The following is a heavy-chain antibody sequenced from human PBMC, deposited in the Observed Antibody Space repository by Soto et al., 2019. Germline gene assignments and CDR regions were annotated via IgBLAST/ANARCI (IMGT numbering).Heavy chain of an antibody. D-gene: IGHD2-2*01. CDR3: ARNQPGFQIGWAWALDI. Sequence: QVQLVQSGAEVKKPGASVKVSCRASGYTFTTYTLLWVRQAPGQRLEWMAWINPGNGDTKYSQNFQGRVTATRDTSASTAYMDMSSLRSEDTATYYCARNQPGFQIGWAWALDIWGQGTMVTVSS. J-gene: IGHJ3*02. CDR1: GYTFTTYT. V-gene: IGHV1-3*01. CDR2: INPGNGDT.